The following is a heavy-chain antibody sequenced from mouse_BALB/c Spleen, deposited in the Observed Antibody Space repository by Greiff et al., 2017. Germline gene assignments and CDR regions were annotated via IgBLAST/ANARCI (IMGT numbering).Heavy chain of an antibody. D-gene: IGHD2-1*01. CDR2: INRNGGST. V-gene: IGHV5-6-2*01. Sequence: EVQLVESGAGLVQPGGSRKLSCAASGFTFSSYYMSWVRQTPEKRLELVAAINRNGGSTYYPHTVKGRFTMSKDNAKNTPYLQMSSLKSEDTALYYCARGNYYYWYFDVWGAGTTVTVAS. CDR1: GFTFSSYY. CDR3: ARGNYYYWYFDV. J-gene: IGHJ1*01.